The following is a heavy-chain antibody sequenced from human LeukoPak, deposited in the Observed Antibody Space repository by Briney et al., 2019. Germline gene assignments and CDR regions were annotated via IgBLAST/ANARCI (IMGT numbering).Heavy chain of an antibody. CDR2: ISNSEGT. J-gene: IGHJ3*02. Sequence: SETLSLTCTVSGGPVSRGSYYWRWIRQPPGVGLEWIGYISNSEGTNYNPSLNSRVIISADTSKTQFSLKVNSVTAADTAVYYCARVRWNDGDAFDSWGQGTMVTVSS. CDR3: ARVRWNDGDAFDS. CDR1: GGPVSRGSYY. D-gene: IGHD1-1*01. V-gene: IGHV4-61*01.